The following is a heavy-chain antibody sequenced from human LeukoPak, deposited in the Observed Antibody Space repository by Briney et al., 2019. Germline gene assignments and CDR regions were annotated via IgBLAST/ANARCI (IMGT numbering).Heavy chain of an antibody. V-gene: IGHV3-64D*06. CDR1: GFTFGSYS. CDR3: VKDMRVVVTAILDY. D-gene: IGHD2-21*02. J-gene: IGHJ4*02. CDR2: ITSNGATT. Sequence: PGGSLRLSCSASGFTFGSYSTHWVRQAPGKGLEYVSAITSNGATTYYTDSVKGRFTISRDNSKNTMYLQMSSLRAEDTAVYYCVKDMRVVVTAILDYWGQGTLVTVSS.